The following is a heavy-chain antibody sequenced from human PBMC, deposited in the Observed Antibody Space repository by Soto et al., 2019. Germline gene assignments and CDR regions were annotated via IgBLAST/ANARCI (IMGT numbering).Heavy chain of an antibody. J-gene: IGHJ5*02. Sequence: GPTLVNTTQTLRLTCAFSGFSLSASVASVGWIRQPPGKALEWLAHIYWNDDKRYSPSLRSRLTISKDTSKNQVVLTFTNMDPADTGTYYCVHRLDVPGLAFDPWGQGTLVTVSS. V-gene: IGHV2-5*01. D-gene: IGHD3-10*02. CDR1: GFSLSASVAS. CDR3: VHRLDVPGLAFDP. CDR2: IYWNDDK.